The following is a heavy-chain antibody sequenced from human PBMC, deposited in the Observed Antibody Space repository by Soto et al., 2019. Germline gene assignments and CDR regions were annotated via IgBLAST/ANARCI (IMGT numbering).Heavy chain of an antibody. Sequence: GGSLRLSCAASGFNFNNYAMHWVRQAPGKGLGWVAVVTFDGSRTHYADSVKGRFTISRDSSNNTVSLQMNSLTNEDTAVYYCAKAGWGGDYYYGLDVWGQGTTVTVSS. D-gene: IGHD2-21*01. V-gene: IGHV3-30*18. CDR2: VTFDGSRT. J-gene: IGHJ6*02. CDR1: GFNFNNYA. CDR3: AKAGWGGDYYYGLDV.